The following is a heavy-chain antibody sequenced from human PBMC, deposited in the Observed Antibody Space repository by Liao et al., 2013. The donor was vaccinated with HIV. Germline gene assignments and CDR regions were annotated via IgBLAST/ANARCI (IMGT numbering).Heavy chain of an antibody. V-gene: IGHV4-61*02. CDR2: IYTSGST. D-gene: IGHD6-13*01. J-gene: IGHJ4*02. Sequence: QVQLQESGPGLVKPSQTLSLTCTVSGGSISSGSHYWSWIRQPAGKGLEWIGRIYTSGSTNYNPSLKSRVTISVDTSKNQISLRLSSMTAADTAVYYCARGAAGDPIDYWGQGTLVTVSS. CDR1: GGSISSGSHY. CDR3: ARGAAGDPIDY.